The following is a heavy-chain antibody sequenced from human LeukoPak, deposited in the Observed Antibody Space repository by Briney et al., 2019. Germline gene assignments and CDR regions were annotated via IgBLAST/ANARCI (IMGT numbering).Heavy chain of an antibody. CDR3: ARDMKLQLPASSGSFNGMDV. J-gene: IGHJ6*02. CDR1: GFTFSDFE. D-gene: IGHD1-7*01. CDR2: ISRRGSTT. Sequence: GGSLRLSCAASGFTFSDFEMNWVRQAPGKGLEWVSDISRRGSTTYYADSVKGRFTISRDNAKNSMYLQMNSLRAEDTAVYYCARDMKLQLPASSGSFNGMDVWGQGTTVTVSS. V-gene: IGHV3-48*03.